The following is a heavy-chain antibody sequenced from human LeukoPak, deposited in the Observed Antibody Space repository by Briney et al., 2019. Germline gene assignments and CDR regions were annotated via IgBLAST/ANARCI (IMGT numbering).Heavy chain of an antibody. V-gene: IGHV4-34*01. D-gene: IGHD3-22*01. J-gene: IGHJ4*02. CDR2: INHSGST. CDR3: ARDIHLDYYDSSGSTPYDY. CDR1: GGSFSGYY. Sequence: SETLSLTCAVYGGSFSGYYWSWIRQPPGKGLEWIGEINHSGSTNYNPSLKSRVTISVDTSKNQFSLKLSSVTAADTAVYYCARDIHLDYYDSSGSTPYDYWDQGTLVTVSS.